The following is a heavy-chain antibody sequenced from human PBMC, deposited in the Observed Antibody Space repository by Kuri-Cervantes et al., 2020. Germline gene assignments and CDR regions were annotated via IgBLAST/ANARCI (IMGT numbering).Heavy chain of an antibody. CDR2: VHYSRNT. CDR1: GGPITGGTHY. V-gene: IGHV4-61*01. Sequence: GSLRLSCTVSGGPITGGTHYWSWIRQPPGKGLEWIGYVHYSRNTNYNPSLKNRVIISMDTSKNQFSLKLYSVTAADTAVYYCAKDLAMTMIGVVIDAFHVWGQGTLVTVS. J-gene: IGHJ3*01. CDR3: AKDLAMTMIGVVIDAFHV. D-gene: IGHD3-22*01.